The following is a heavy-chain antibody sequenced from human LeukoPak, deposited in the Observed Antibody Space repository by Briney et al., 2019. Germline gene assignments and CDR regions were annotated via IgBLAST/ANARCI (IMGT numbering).Heavy chain of an antibody. J-gene: IGHJ4*02. V-gene: IGHV1-24*01. Sequence: GASVKVSCKVSGYTLTELSMHWVRQAPGKGLEWMGGFDPEDGETIYAQKFQGRVTMTEDTSTDIAYMALSSLRSEDTAVYYCASRNYGSGDYWGQGTLVTVSS. CDR3: ASRNYGSGDY. CDR2: FDPEDGET. CDR1: GYTLTELS. D-gene: IGHD3-10*01.